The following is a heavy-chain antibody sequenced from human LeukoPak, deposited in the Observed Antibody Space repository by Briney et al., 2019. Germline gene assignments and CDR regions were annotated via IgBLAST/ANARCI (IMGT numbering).Heavy chain of an antibody. V-gene: IGHV3-30*04. Sequence: GGSLRLSCAASGFTFSSYAMHWVRQAPGKGLEWVAVISYDGSNKYYADSVKGRFTISRDNSKNTLYLQMNSLRAEDTAVYYCAKAQKGIQLWLGEIDYWGQGTLVTVSS. CDR1: GFTFSSYA. D-gene: IGHD5-18*01. J-gene: IGHJ4*02. CDR2: ISYDGSNK. CDR3: AKAQKGIQLWLGEIDY.